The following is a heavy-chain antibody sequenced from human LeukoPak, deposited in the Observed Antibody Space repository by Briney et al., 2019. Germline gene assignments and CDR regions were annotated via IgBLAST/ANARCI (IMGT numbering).Heavy chain of an antibody. CDR3: AREYYDYVWGSYRTDAFDI. V-gene: IGHV3-30*02. CDR1: GFIFSKYG. D-gene: IGHD3-16*02. Sequence: PGGSLRLSCAASGFIFSKYGMHWVRQAPGKGLEWVAFIRYDGSDKYYADSVKGRFTISRDNAKNTLYVQMNSLRAEDTAVYYCAREYYDYVWGSYRTDAFDIWGQGTMVTVSS. CDR2: IRYDGSDK. J-gene: IGHJ3*02.